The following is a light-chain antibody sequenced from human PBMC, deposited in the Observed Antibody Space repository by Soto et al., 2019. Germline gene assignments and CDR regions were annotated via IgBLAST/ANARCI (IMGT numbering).Light chain of an antibody. V-gene: IGLV2-11*01. J-gene: IGLJ3*02. CDR1: SSDVGGYNY. Sequence: QSVLTQPRSVSGSPGQSVTISCTGTSSDVGGYNYVSWYQQHPGIAPQLIIYDITKRPSGVPDRFSGSKSGNTASLTISGLQAEDEADYYCCSYAGIYSWVFGGGTKLTVL. CDR2: DIT. CDR3: CSYAGIYSWV.